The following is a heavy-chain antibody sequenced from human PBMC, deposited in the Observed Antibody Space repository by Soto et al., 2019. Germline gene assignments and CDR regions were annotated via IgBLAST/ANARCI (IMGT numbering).Heavy chain of an antibody. V-gene: IGHV1-46*03. CDR2: INPSGGHT. CDR3: ARGGHVVVVTAAFDY. D-gene: IGHD2-21*02. CDR1: GNTFSNYY. Sequence: ASVKVSCKASGNTFSNYYIHWVRQAPGRGLEWMGTINPSGGHTTYAQKFLGRVTMTRDTSTSTLYMELTSLRSEDTAVYYCARGGHVVVVTAAFDYWGQGTLVTVSS. J-gene: IGHJ4*02.